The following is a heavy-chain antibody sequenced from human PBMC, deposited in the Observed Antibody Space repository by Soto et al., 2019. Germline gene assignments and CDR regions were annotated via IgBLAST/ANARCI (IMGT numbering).Heavy chain of an antibody. D-gene: IGHD3-22*01. J-gene: IGHJ5*02. CDR2: IYYSGST. CDR3: ARGKYYYDSSGYST. Sequence: SETLSLTCTVSGGSISSGGYYWSWIRQHPGKGLEWIGYIYYSGSTYYNPSLKSRVTISVDTSKNQFSLKLSSVTAAATAVYYCARGKYYYDSSGYSTWGQGTLVTVSS. V-gene: IGHV4-31*03. CDR1: GGSISSGGYY.